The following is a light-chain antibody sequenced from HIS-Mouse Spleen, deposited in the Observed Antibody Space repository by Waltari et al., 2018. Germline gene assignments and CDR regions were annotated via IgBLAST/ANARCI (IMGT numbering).Light chain of an antibody. V-gene: IGLV2-23*01. J-gene: IGLJ3*02. CDR1: RSDVGSSNL. CDR2: EGS. CDR3: CSYAGSGTWV. Sequence: QSALTQPASVSGSPGQSITISCTGTRSDVGSSNLVSWYQQHPGKAPKLMIYEGSKRPSGVSNRFSGSKSGNTASLTISGLQAEDEADYYCCSYAGSGTWVFGGGTKLTVL.